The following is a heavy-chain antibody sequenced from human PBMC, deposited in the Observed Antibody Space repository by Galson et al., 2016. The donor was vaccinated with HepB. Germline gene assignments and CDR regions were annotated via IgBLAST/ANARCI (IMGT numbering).Heavy chain of an antibody. V-gene: IGHV1-46*01. CDR3: ARGVSHYYDSSGYHWFDS. J-gene: IGHJ5*01. CDR2: MNTGDGGT. Sequence: SVKVSCKASGYTFTNYYIHWVRQAPGQGLEWMGIMNTGDGGTSYAQKFKGRVTMTRDTSTSTVYMELTSLRSEDTAVYYCARGVSHYYDSSGYHWFDSWGQGTLVTVSS. D-gene: IGHD3-22*01. CDR1: GYTFTNYY.